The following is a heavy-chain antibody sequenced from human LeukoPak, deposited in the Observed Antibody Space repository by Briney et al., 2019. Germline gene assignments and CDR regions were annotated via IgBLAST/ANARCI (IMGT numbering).Heavy chain of an antibody. D-gene: IGHD3-22*01. J-gene: IGHJ4*02. CDR2: ISSSGSTI. Sequence: GGSLRLSCAASGFTFSSYEMNWVRQAPGKGLEWVSYISSSGSTIYYADSVKGRFTISRDNSKNTLYLQMNSLRAEDTAVYYCAKEVYYDSSGYYNFDYWGQGTLVTVSS. CDR3: AKEVYYDSSGYYNFDY. CDR1: GFTFSSYE. V-gene: IGHV3-48*03.